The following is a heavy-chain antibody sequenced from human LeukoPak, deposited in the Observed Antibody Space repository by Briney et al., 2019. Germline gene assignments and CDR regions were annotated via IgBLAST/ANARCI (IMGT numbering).Heavy chain of an antibody. V-gene: IGHV1-69*01. J-gene: IGHJ6*02. Sequence: SVKVSCKASGGTFSSYAISWVRQAPGQGLEWMGGIIPIFGTANYAQKFQGRVTITVDESTSTAYMELSSLRSEDTAVYYCAREGKYSSSSSFNYYYYGMDVWGQGTTVTVSS. CDR3: AREGKYSSSSSFNYYYYGMDV. CDR2: IIPIFGTA. D-gene: IGHD6-6*01. CDR1: GGTFSSYA.